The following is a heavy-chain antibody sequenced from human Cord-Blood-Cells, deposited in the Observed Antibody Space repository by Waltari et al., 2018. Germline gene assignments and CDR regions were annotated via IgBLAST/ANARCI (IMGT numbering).Heavy chain of an antibody. D-gene: IGHD2-2*01. CDR3: ARAVFGDARSEDIVVVPADRIQLWSTLFDY. Sequence: QVQLQESGPGLVKPSETLSLTCTVSGGSVSSGSYYWSWIRQPPGKGLAWIGYIYYSGSTNYNPSLKSRVTISVDTSKNQFSLKLSSVTAADTAVYYCARAVFGDARSEDIVVVPADRIQLWSTLFDYWGQGTLVTVSS. CDR1: GGSVSSGSYY. V-gene: IGHV4-61*01. J-gene: IGHJ4*02. CDR2: IYYSGST.